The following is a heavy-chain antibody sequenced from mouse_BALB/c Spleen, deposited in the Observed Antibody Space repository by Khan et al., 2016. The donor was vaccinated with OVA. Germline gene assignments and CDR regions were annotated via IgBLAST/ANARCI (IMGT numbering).Heavy chain of an antibody. Sequence: EVELVESGGDLVEPGGSLKLSCAASGFTFSTYGMSWVRQTPDKRLEWVATIGTGGHYTYYPASVRGRFTIYRDNAKNTLYLQMTSLKSEETALFYCARLAYYYDSEGFAYWGQGTLVTVSA. D-gene: IGHD1-1*01. J-gene: IGHJ3*01. CDR3: ARLAYYYDSEGFAY. CDR1: GFTFSTYG. CDR2: IGTGGHYT. V-gene: IGHV5-6*01.